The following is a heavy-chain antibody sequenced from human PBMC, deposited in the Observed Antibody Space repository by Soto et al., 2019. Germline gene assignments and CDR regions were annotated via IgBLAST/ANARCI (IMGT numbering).Heavy chain of an antibody. D-gene: IGHD3-22*01. V-gene: IGHV3-23*01. J-gene: IGHJ4*02. Sequence: EVQLLESGGGLVQPGGSLRLSCTASGFTFSGYAMSWVRQSPGKELEWVAAITGDGHRTYYADSVEGRFTISRDNSKKTLFLQMNSLRTDDTAIYHCATLDYYDSATFSPLFESWGQGVLVSVSS. CDR2: ITGDGHRT. CDR3: ATLDYYDSATFSPLFES. CDR1: GFTFSGYA.